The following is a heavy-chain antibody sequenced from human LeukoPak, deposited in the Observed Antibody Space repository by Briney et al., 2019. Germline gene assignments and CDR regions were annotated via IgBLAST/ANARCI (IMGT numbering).Heavy chain of an antibody. D-gene: IGHD1-26*01. J-gene: IGHJ6*03. Sequence: PGGSLRLSCAASRFTFSSYAMSWVRQAPGKGLEWVSSISGSGGTTYYADSVRGRFTISRDNSKNTLYLQMNSLRAEDTAVYYCTKSPGQGIVGSSPAYNYYMDVWGKGTTVTVSS. V-gene: IGHV3-23*01. CDR2: ISGSGGTT. CDR3: TKSPGQGIVGSSPAYNYYMDV. CDR1: RFTFSSYA.